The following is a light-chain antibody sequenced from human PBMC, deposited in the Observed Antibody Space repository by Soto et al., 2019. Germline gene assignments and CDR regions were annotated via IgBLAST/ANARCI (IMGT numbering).Light chain of an antibody. Sequence: QSALTQPASVSGSPGQSITISCTGTSSDVGAYNYVSWYQQHPGKAPKLMIYDVSNRPSGASNRFSGSKSGSTASLTISALQAEDEAEYYCSSYTSSDTYFFGTGTKVTV. CDR1: SSDVGAYNY. CDR3: SSYTSSDTYF. J-gene: IGLJ1*01. CDR2: DVS. V-gene: IGLV2-14*01.